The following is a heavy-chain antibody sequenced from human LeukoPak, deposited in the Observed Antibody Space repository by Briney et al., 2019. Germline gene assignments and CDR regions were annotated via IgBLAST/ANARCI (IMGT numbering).Heavy chain of an antibody. J-gene: IGHJ4*02. CDR1: GITLSDYG. Sequence: PGGSLRLSCAVSGITLSDYGMSWVRQAPGKGLEWVAGISDSGGRTKYADSVKGRFTISRDHSKNTLYLQMNSLRAENTAVYFCAKRGVVIRVILVGFHKEAYYFDSWGQGALVTVSS. CDR3: AKRGVVIRVILVGFHKEAYYFDS. D-gene: IGHD3-22*01. CDR2: ISDSGGRT. V-gene: IGHV3-23*01.